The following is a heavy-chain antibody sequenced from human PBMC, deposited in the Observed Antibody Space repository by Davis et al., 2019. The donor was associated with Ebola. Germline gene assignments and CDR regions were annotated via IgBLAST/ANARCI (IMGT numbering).Heavy chain of an antibody. Sequence: GESLKISCAASGFTFSAYTMDWVRQAPGKGLEWVAYISSSSRTRYYADSVKGRFTISRDNAKNSIYLQMNGLRDEDTAVYYCASLRSGDPFDFWGQGTLVTVSS. CDR2: ISSSSRTR. D-gene: IGHD6-19*01. CDR3: ASLRSGDPFDF. V-gene: IGHV3-48*02. CDR1: GFTFSAYT. J-gene: IGHJ4*02.